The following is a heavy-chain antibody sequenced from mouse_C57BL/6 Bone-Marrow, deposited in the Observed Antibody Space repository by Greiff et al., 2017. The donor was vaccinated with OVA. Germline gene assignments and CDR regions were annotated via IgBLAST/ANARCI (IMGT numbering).Heavy chain of an antibody. CDR2: INPSNGGT. Sequence: QVHVKQSGTELVKPGASVKLSCKASGYTFTSYWMHWVKQRPGQGLEWIGNINPSNGGTNYNEKFKSKATLTVDKSSSTAYMQLSSLTSEDSAVYYCARGDYYGSSYRWYFDVWGTGTTVTVSS. CDR1: GYTFTSYW. V-gene: IGHV1-53*01. CDR3: ARGDYYGSSYRWYFDV. D-gene: IGHD1-1*01. J-gene: IGHJ1*03.